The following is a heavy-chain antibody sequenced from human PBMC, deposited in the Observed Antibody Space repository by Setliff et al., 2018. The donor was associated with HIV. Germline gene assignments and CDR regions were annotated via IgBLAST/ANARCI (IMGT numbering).Heavy chain of an antibody. J-gene: IGHJ6*03. V-gene: IGHV4-39*01. CDR2: IYYSGST. CDR1: GGSISSNSYY. Sequence: SEILSLTCTVSGGSISSNSYYWGWIRQPPGKGLEWIGSIYYSGSTYYNPSLKSRVTISVDTSKNQFSLKLSSVTAADTAVYYCARQGGYSGYGFYYYYYYMDVWGKGTTVTVSS. CDR3: ARQGGYSGYGFYYYYYYMDV. D-gene: IGHD5-12*01.